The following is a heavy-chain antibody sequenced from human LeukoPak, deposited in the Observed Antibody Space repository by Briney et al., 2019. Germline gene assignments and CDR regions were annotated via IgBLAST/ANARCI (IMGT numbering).Heavy chain of an antibody. CDR1: GYTFTGYF. Sequence: VASVTVSCKASGYTFTGYFMHWVRQAPGQGREWMGWINPNSGGTNYAQKFQGRVTMTRDTSISTAYMELSRLRSDDTAVYYCARGSYPRVYFDYWGQGTLVTVSS. CDR2: INPNSGGT. V-gene: IGHV1-2*02. CDR3: ARGSYPRVYFDY. D-gene: IGHD1-26*01. J-gene: IGHJ4*02.